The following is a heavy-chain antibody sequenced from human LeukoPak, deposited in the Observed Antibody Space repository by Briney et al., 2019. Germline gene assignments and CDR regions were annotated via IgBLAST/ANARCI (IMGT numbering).Heavy chain of an antibody. CDR1: GFTFSSYA. CDR3: ARGGLGAFDI. J-gene: IGHJ3*02. V-gene: IGHV3-30-3*01. CDR2: ISYDGSNK. Sequence: GGSLRLSCSASGFTFSSYAMHWGRQAPGKGPEWVAVISYDGSNKYYADSVKGRFTISRDNSKNTLYLQMNSLRAEDTAVYYCARGGLGAFDIWGQGTMVTVSS.